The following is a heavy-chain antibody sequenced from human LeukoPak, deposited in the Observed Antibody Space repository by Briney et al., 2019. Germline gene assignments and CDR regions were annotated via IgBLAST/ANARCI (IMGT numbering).Heavy chain of an antibody. V-gene: IGHV3-30-3*01. CDR2: ISYDGSNK. CDR3: ARDLVVGATDY. CDR1: GFTFSSYA. D-gene: IGHD1-26*01. J-gene: IGHJ4*02. Sequence: GRSLRLSCAASGFTFSSYAMHWVRQAPGKGLEWVAVISYDGSNKYYADSVKGRFTISRDNSKNTLYLQMNSLRAEDTAVYYCARDLVVGATDYWGQGTPVTVSS.